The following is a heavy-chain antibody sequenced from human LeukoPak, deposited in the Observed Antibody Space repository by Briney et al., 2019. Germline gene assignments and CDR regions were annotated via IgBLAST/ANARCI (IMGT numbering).Heavy chain of an antibody. J-gene: IGHJ4*02. V-gene: IGHV4-39*07. CDR2: IYYSGST. D-gene: IGHD2-21*02. CDR3: ARDLYCGGDCSATRFDY. CDR1: GGSISGYY. Sequence: PSGTLSLTCTVSGGSISGYYWSWIRQPPGKGLEWIGSIYYSGSTYYNPSLKSRVTISGDTSKNQFSLKLSSVTAADTAVYYCARDLYCGGDCSATRFDYWGQGTLVTVSS.